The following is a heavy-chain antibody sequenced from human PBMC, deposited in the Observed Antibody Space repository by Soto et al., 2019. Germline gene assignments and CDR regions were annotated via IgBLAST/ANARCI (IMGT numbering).Heavy chain of an antibody. V-gene: IGHV1-18*01. CDR2: ISAYNGNT. CDR3: ARDRGGYCSSTSCENWFNP. Sequence: QVQLVQSGAEVKKPGASVKVSCKASGYTFTSYGISWVRQAPGQGLEWMGWISAYNGNTNYAQKLQGRVTMTTDKTTSTAYMELRSLRSDDTAMYYCARDRGGYCSSTSCENWFNPWGQGTLVKVSS. CDR1: GYTFTSYG. D-gene: IGHD2-2*01. J-gene: IGHJ5*02.